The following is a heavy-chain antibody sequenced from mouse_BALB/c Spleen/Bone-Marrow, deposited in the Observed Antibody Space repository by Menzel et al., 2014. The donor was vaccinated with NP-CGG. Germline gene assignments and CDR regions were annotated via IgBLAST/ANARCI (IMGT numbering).Heavy chain of an antibody. CDR1: GYTFSSYW. Sequence: QVQLQQSGTELMKPGASVKISCKATGYTFSSYWIEWVNQRPGHGLEWIGEIFPGSGSTNYNEKFKGKATFTADTSSNTAYMHLSSLTSEDSAVYYCARRGHGFAWFAYWGQGTLVTVSA. CDR2: IFPGSGST. V-gene: IGHV1-9*01. D-gene: IGHD1-2*01. CDR3: ARRGHGFAWFAY. J-gene: IGHJ3*01.